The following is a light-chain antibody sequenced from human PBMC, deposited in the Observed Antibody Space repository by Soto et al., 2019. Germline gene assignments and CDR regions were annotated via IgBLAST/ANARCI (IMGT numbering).Light chain of an antibody. V-gene: IGLV1-51*01. CDR1: SSNIGGNS. Sequence: QSVMTQPPSVSAAPGQKVTISCSGSSSNIGGNSVSWYQQLPGTAPKLLIYDDNKRPSGIPDRFSGSKSGTSATLGITGFKTGDEADYYCGSWDSSLSADVFGTGTKLTVL. CDR2: DDN. CDR3: GSWDSSLSADV. J-gene: IGLJ1*01.